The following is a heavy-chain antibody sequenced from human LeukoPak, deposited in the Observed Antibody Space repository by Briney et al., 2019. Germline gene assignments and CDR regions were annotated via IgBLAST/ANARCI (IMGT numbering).Heavy chain of an antibody. CDR1: GFTVSSNY. CDR2: IYSGGIP. D-gene: IGHD1-26*01. CDR3: ARTIVGETYDAFDI. J-gene: IGHJ3*02. V-gene: IGHV3-53*01. Sequence: GGSLRLSCAASGFTVSSNYMSWVRQAPGKGLEWVSIIYSGGIPYYADSLKGRFTISRDNSKNTLYLQMNSLRADDTAVYYCARTIVGETYDAFDIWGQGTEVTVSS.